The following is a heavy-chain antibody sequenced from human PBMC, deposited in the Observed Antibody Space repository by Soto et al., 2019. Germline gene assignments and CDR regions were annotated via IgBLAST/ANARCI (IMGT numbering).Heavy chain of an antibody. V-gene: IGHV1-69*06. J-gene: IGHJ5*02. CDR3: ARASTYYDFWTRYNWFDP. CDR2: IIPIFGTA. Sequence: QVPLVQSGAEVKKPGSSVKVSCKASGGTFSSYAISWVRQAPGQGLEWMGGIIPIFGTANYAQKFQGRVTITADKSTSTAYMELSSLRSEDTAVYYCARASTYYDFWTRYNWFDPWGQGTLVTVSS. CDR1: GGTFSSYA. D-gene: IGHD3-3*01.